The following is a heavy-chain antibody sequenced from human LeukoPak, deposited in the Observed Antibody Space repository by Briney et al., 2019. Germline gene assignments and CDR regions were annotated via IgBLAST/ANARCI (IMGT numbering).Heavy chain of an antibody. J-gene: IGHJ4*02. D-gene: IGHD2-15*01. CDR2: IRYDGSNK. Sequence: PGGSLRLSCAASGFTFSSYGMHWVRQAPGKGLEWVAFIRYDGSNKYYADSVKGRFTISRDNSKNTLYLQMNSLRAEDTAVHYCARGYCSGGSCRYYFDYWGQGTLVTVSS. CDR3: ARGYCSGGSCRYYFDY. V-gene: IGHV3-30*02. CDR1: GFTFSSYG.